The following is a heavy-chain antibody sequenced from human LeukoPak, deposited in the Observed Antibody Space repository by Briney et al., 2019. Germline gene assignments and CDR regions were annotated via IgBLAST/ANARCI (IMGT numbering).Heavy chain of an antibody. CDR1: AFTFSKYD. V-gene: IGHV3-30*18. Sequence: GGSLRLSCAIYAFTFSKYDMNWVRQTPDKGLEWVAVVASHSRDAHYSDSVKGRFTISRDNSKDTLYLQMNSLRVEDTAVYYCAKDTSSGWYSRFDPWGQGTLATVSS. D-gene: IGHD6-19*01. CDR2: VASHSRDA. CDR3: AKDTSSGWYSRFDP. J-gene: IGHJ5*02.